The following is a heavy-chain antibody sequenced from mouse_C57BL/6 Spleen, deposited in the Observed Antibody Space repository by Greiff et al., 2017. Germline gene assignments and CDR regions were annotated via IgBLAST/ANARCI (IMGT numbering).Heavy chain of an antibody. D-gene: IGHD4-1*01. Sequence: QVQLKQPGAELVRPGSSVKLSCKASGYTFTSYWMHWVKQRPIQGLEWIGNIDPSDSETHYNHKFKDKATLTVDKSSSTAYMQLSSLTSEDSAVYYCASEGLGRDAMDYWGQGTSVTVSA. CDR2: IDPSDSET. CDR1: GYTFTSYW. J-gene: IGHJ4*01. V-gene: IGHV1-52*01. CDR3: ASEGLGRDAMDY.